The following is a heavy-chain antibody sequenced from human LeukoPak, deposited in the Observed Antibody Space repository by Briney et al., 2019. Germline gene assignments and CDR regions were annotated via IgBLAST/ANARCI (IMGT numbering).Heavy chain of an antibody. Sequence: PPEPLSLTCTDPGGSLSGYYWSWIRQPPGKGLEWFGYIYYSGGTNYNPSLKSRVTISVDTSKYQFPLKLTSVTAADTAVYYCARGKGVGVNPLDYWGQGTLVTVSS. V-gene: IGHV4-59*01. CDR2: IYYSGGT. D-gene: IGHD1-26*01. CDR1: GGSLSGYY. J-gene: IGHJ4*02. CDR3: ARGKGVGVNPLDY.